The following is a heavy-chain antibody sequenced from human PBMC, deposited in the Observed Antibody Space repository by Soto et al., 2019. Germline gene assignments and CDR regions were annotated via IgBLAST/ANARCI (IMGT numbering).Heavy chain of an antibody. CDR2: MNAKSGDT. CDR1: GYTFSDFD. Sequence: GASVKVSCKASGYTFSDFDINWLRQTSGQGPEWMGRMNAKSGDTFFAQRFHDKVNMTWDTSLTTAYMEVGSLTSDHAAIYYCARGNPFNYAGFDVWGQGTTVTVSS. CDR3: ARGNPFNYAGFDV. J-gene: IGHJ6*02. V-gene: IGHV1-8*01. D-gene: IGHD3-16*01.